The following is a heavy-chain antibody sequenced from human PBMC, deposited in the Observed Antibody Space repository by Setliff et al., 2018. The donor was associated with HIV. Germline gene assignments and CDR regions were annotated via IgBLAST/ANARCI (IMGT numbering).Heavy chain of an antibody. CDR2: IHTTGST. D-gene: IGHD5-18*01. V-gene: IGHV4-61*09. CDR3: ARSPGVDTNMAFDY. Sequence: SETLSLTCSVSGDSISSGSYYWSWIRLPAGKGLEWIGQIHTTGSTNYNPSLKSRVTISIDTSKNQFSLKLNSVTAADTAVYYCARSPGVDTNMAFDYWGRGTLVTVSS. CDR1: GDSISSGSYY. J-gene: IGHJ4*02.